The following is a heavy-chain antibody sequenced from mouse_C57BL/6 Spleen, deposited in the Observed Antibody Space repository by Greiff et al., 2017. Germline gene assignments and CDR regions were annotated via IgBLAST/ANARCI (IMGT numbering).Heavy chain of an antibody. Sequence: EVKLMESGPELVKPGASVKIPCKASGYTFTDYNMDWVKQSHGKSLEWIGDINPNNGGTIYNQKFKGKATLTVDKSSSTAYMELRSLTSEDTAVYYCASSWSAMDYWGQGTSVTVSS. J-gene: IGHJ4*01. CDR3: ASSWSAMDY. CDR2: INPNNGGT. CDR1: GYTFTDYN. V-gene: IGHV1-18*01.